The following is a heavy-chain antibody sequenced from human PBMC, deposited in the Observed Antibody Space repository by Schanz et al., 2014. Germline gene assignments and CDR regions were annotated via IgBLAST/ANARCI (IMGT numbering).Heavy chain of an antibody. D-gene: IGHD6-19*01. CDR2: LSGSGGST. CDR1: GFTFSSYA. Sequence: EGQLAESGGGLVQPGGSLRLSCAASGFTFSSYAMSWVRQAPGKGLEWVSALSGSGGSTYYADSVKGRFTISRDNSKNTLYLQLNILRAEDAAVYNCARAHHDDPSGWGYFDSWGQGALVTVSS. CDR3: ARAHHDDPSGWGYFDS. J-gene: IGHJ4*02. V-gene: IGHV3-23*04.